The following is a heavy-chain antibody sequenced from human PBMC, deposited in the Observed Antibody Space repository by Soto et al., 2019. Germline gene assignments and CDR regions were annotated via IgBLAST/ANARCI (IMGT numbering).Heavy chain of an antibody. J-gene: IGHJ4*02. CDR3: ASSYGSGFRAFDY. V-gene: IGHV1-69*02. CDR2: INPILSMS. CDR1: GDTFSFYT. D-gene: IGHD3-10*01. Sequence: QVQLVQSGAEVKKPGSSVKVSCKASGDTFSFYTINWVRQAPGLGLEWVGRINPILSMSNYAQKFQGRVKVTAAKSTNTAYMELRSLRSEDTAMYYCASSYGSGFRAFDYWRQGALVTVSS.